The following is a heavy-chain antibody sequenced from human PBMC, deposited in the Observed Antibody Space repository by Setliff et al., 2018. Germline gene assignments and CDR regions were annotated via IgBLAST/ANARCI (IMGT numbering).Heavy chain of an antibody. Sequence: GSLRLSCAASGFTFSGYYMQWVRQAPGKGLEWVSYINSRSSTIFYADSVKGRFTISRDNAKNSLYLQMNGLRAEDTAVYYCARGRRLRSALYYYYGMDVWGQGTTVTVSS. CDR2: INSRSSTI. CDR3: ARGRRLRSALYYYYGMDV. CDR1: GFTFSGYY. D-gene: IGHD4-17*01. J-gene: IGHJ6*02. V-gene: IGHV3-48*01.